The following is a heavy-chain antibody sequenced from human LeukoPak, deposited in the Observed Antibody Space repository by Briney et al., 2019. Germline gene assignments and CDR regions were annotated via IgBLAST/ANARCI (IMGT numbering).Heavy chain of an antibody. J-gene: IGHJ4*02. CDR1: GFTFCSHA. V-gene: IGHV3-23*01. D-gene: IGHD5-18*01. Sequence: GGSLRLSCEASGFTFCSHAMYWVRQAPGKGLEWVAGIFGSGGSPHYADPVKGRFTISRDNSRTTVYLQINSLRAEDTAVYYCGKTTVGYSSGQKPAWPVDYWGQGTLVTVSS. CDR3: GKTTVGYSSGQKPAWPVDY. CDR2: IFGSGGSP.